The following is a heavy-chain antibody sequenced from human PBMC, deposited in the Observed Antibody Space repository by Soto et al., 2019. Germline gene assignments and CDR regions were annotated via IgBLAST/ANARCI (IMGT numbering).Heavy chain of an antibody. CDR3: AREGGESSDGLYYFDS. D-gene: IGHD3-16*01. CDR1: GGSTSSDNY. V-gene: IGHV4-30-4*01. CDR2: IYYSGNT. J-gene: IGHJ4*02. Sequence: QVQLQESGPGLVKPSQTLSLTCTVSGGSTSSDNYWSWIRPPPGKGLEWIGHIYYSGNTDYNPSLKSRLAISIDTSKNQFSLTLSSVTAADTAVYFCAREGGESSDGLYYFDSWGQGSLVTVAS.